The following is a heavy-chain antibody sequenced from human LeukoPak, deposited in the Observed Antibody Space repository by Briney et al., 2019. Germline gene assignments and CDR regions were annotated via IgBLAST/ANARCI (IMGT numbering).Heavy chain of an antibody. J-gene: IGHJ4*02. CDR2: IHPEGNEK. V-gene: IGHV3-7*04. Sequence: GGSLRLSCAVSGFTFSDFWMSWVRHAPGRGLEWVANIHPEGNEKYHVESVRGRFTISRDNAKNSLFLQINGLRVEDMAVYYCARGDAFSGDHWGQGTLVTVSS. CDR3: ARGDAFSGDH. CDR1: GFTFSDFW.